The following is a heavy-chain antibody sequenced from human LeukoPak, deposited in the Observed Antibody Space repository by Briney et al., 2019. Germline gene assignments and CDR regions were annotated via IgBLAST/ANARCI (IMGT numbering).Heavy chain of an antibody. J-gene: IGHJ4*02. CDR3: AKDTSPYSGYDCSDY. D-gene: IGHD5-12*01. CDR1: GFTFSSYA. V-gene: IGHV3-23*01. Sequence: GGSLRLSCAASGFTFSSYAMSWVRQAPGKGLEWVSGISGSGGNTYYADSVKGRFTISRDNSKNTLYLQMNSLRAEDTAVYYCAKDTSPYSGYDCSDYWAREPWSPSPQ. CDR2: ISGSGGNT.